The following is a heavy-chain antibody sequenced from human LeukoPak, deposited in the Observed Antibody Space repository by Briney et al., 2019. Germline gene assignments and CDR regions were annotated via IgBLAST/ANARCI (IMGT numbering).Heavy chain of an antibody. CDR2: IYYSGST. Sequence: SETLSLTCTVSGGSISSSSYYWGWIRQPPGKGLEWIGSIYYSGSTYYNPSLKSRVTISVDTSKNQFSLKLSSVTAADTAVYYCARQEWELLQWVPQYYFDYWGQGTLVTVSS. V-gene: IGHV4-39*01. CDR1: GGSISSSSYY. CDR3: ARQEWELLQWVPQYYFDY. D-gene: IGHD1-26*01. J-gene: IGHJ4*02.